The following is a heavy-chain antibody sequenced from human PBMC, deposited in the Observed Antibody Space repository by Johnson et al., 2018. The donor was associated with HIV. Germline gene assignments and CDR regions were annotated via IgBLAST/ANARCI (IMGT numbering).Heavy chain of an antibody. Sequence: VQLVESGGGLVKPGGSLRLPCPASGFTFSNAWMSWVRQAPGKGLEWVGRIKSKTEGGTTDYAAPVKARFTISRDDSKNTLYLQMNSLKTEDTAVYYCARGPRNPGLDTFNIWGQGMMVTVSS. CDR3: ARGPRNPGLDTFNI. CDR2: IKSKTEGGTT. J-gene: IGHJ3*02. CDR1: GFTFSNAW. D-gene: IGHD1-14*01. V-gene: IGHV3-15*01.